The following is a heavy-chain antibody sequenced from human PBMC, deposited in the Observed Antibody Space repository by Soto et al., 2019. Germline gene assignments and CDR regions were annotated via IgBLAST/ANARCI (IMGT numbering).Heavy chain of an antibody. Sequence: SVKVSCKASGGTFSSYAISWVRQAPGQGLEWMGGIIPIFGTANYAQKFQGRVTITADESTSTAYMELSSLRSEDTAVYYCAAQEGEQLAPYCYYYGMDVWGQGXTVTVYS. J-gene: IGHJ6*02. V-gene: IGHV1-69*13. CDR1: GGTFSSYA. D-gene: IGHD6-6*01. CDR2: IIPIFGTA. CDR3: AAQEGEQLAPYCYYYGMDV.